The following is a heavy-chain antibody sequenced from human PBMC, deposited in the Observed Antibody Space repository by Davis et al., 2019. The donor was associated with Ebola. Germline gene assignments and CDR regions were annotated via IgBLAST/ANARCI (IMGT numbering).Heavy chain of an antibody. CDR2: ISAYNGNT. V-gene: IGHV1-18*01. J-gene: IGHJ4*02. CDR3: ARGSSGYQLTIYGSFDY. Sequence: ASVKVSCKASGYTFTSYGISWVRQAPGQGLEWMGWISAYNGNTNYAQKFQGRVTMTRDTSTSTVYMELSSLRSEDTAVYYCARGSSGYQLTIYGSFDYWGQGTLVTVSS. CDR1: GYTFTSYG. D-gene: IGHD3-22*01.